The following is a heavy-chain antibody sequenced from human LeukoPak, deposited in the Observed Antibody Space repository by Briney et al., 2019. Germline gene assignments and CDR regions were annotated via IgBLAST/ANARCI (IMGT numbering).Heavy chain of an antibody. J-gene: IGHJ4*02. CDR1: GFTFDDYA. V-gene: IGHV3-9*01. CDR2: ISWNSGSI. D-gene: IGHD6-19*01. Sequence: PGGSLRLSCAASGFTFDDYATHWVRQAPGKGLEWVSGISWNSGSIGYADSVKGRFTISRDNAKNSLYLQMNSLRAEDTALYYCAKDMAGGIAVAGTGFDYWGQGTLVTVSS. CDR3: AKDMAGGIAVAGTGFDY.